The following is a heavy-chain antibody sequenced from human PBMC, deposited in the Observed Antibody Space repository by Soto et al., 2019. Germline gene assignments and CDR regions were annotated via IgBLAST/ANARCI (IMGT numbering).Heavy chain of an antibody. D-gene: IGHD5-12*01. CDR1: GYTFTGYY. Sequence: ASVKVSCKASGYTFTGYYMHWVRQAPGQGLEWMGWINPNSGGTNYAQKFKGWVTMTRDTSISTAYMELSRLRSDDTAVYYCARGPWMRYSGYGLDVWGQGTTVTVSS. J-gene: IGHJ6*02. CDR2: INPNSGGT. V-gene: IGHV1-2*04. CDR3: ARGPWMRYSGYGLDV.